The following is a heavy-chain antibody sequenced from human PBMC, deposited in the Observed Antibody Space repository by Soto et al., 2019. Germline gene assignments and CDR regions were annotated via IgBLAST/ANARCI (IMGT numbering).Heavy chain of an antibody. V-gene: IGHV1-18*01. D-gene: IGHD3-10*01. J-gene: IGHJ6*02. CDR1: GYTFTSYG. Sequence: ASVKVSCKASGYTFTSYGISWVRQAPGQGLEWMGWISAYNGNTNYAQKLQGRVTMTTDTSTSTAYMEVRSLRSDDTAVYYCARGQSPSITMVRGAIVDYVMDVWGQGTTVTVSS. CDR3: ARGQSPSITMVRGAIVDYVMDV. CDR2: ISAYNGNT.